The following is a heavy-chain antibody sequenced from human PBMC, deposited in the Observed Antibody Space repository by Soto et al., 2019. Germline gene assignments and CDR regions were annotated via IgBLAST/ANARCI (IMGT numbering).Heavy chain of an antibody. Sequence: SETLSLTCAVYGGSFSGYYWSWIRQPPGKGLEWIGEINHSGSTNYNPSLKSRVTISVDTSKNQFSLKLSSVTAADTAVYYCARALIYGDYVKPNNWFDPWGQGTLVTVSS. V-gene: IGHV4-34*01. J-gene: IGHJ5*02. CDR1: GGSFSGYY. D-gene: IGHD4-17*01. CDR3: ARALIYGDYVKPNNWFDP. CDR2: INHSGST.